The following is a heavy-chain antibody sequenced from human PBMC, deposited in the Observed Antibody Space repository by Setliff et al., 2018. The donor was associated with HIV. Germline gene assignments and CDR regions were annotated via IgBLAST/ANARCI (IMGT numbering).Heavy chain of an antibody. CDR2: INTNTGDP. J-gene: IGHJ3*02. CDR3: ARDDHSGSPKGFWPWTFDI. V-gene: IGHV7-4-1*02. D-gene: IGHD1-26*01. CDR1: GYTFTTYA. Sequence: ASVKVSCKASGYTFTTYAVNWVRQAPGHGLEWMGWINTNTGDPTYAQGYTGRFVFSLDTSVNTAYLQISSLKAEDTAVYYCARDDHSGSPKGFWPWTFDIWGQGTMVTVSS.